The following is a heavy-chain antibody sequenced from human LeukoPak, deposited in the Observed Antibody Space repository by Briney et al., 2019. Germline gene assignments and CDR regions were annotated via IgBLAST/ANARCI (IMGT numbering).Heavy chain of an antibody. J-gene: IGHJ4*02. D-gene: IGHD4-17*01. Sequence: ESGPTQVKPTQTLTPTCTFSGISLTTIGVGVCWIRQPPRKALEWLALINWDDDKRYSPSLKSRLTITKATSKNQVVLTMTNMDPVDTATYYCAHHAYGDYFDYWGQGTLVTVSS. CDR1: GISLTTIGVG. V-gene: IGHV2-5*02. CDR3: AHHAYGDYFDY. CDR2: INWDDDK.